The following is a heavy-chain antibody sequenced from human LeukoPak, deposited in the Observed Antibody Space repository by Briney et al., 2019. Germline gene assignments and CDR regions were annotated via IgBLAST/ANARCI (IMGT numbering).Heavy chain of an antibody. V-gene: IGHV3-7*01. CDR1: GFTFSTKW. Sequence: GGSLRLSCAASGFTFSTKWMSWVRQAPGQGLEWVANIKGDGGEKEYVDSVMGRFTISRDNAKNSLYLQMNSLRVEDTAVYYCARWEVTAPRGHGLDVWGQGTTVTVSS. CDR2: IKGDGGEK. J-gene: IGHJ6*02. CDR3: ARWEVTAPRGHGLDV. D-gene: IGHD2-21*02.